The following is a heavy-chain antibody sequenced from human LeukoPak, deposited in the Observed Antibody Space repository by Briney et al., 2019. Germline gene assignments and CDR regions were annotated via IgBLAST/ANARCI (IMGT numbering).Heavy chain of an antibody. CDR3: AGAGHDSSSVH. Sequence: SETLSLTCTVSSGSISSYYWSWIRQPPGKGLEWIGYIYYSGSTNYNPSLKSRVTISVDTSKNQFSLKLSSVSAADTAVYYCAGAGHDSSSVHWGQGTLVTVSS. J-gene: IGHJ4*02. V-gene: IGHV4-59*01. D-gene: IGHD3-22*01. CDR1: SGSISSYY. CDR2: IYYSGST.